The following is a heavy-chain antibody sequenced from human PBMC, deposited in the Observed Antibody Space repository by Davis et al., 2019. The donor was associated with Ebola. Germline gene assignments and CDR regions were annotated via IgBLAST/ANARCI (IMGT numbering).Heavy chain of an antibody. J-gene: IGHJ4*02. D-gene: IGHD2-15*01. CDR2: ISYSGST. CDR3: AREDRRDVLSRRGLYFDS. V-gene: IGHV4-31*03. CDR1: GGSISSGGYY. Sequence: MPSETLSLTCTVSGGSISSGGYYWSWIRQHPEKGLEWLGYISYSGSTYYNPSLKSRVTISVDTSKSQFSLKLSSVTAADTAVYFCAREDRRDVLSRRGLYFDSWGQGTLVTVSP.